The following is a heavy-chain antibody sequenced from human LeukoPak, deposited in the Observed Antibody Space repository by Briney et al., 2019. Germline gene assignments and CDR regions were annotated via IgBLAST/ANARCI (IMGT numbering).Heavy chain of an antibody. D-gene: IGHD3-22*01. J-gene: IGHJ4*02. CDR2: IYPGDSDT. Sequence: GESLKISCKGSGYTFTAYWIGWVRQMPGKGLEWMGIIYPGDSDTRCSPSFQGQVTISADKSISTAYLQWSSLKASDTAMYYCARPDYYDTSGYWAPGYWGQGTLVTVSS. CDR1: GYTFTAYW. CDR3: ARPDYYDTSGYWAPGY. V-gene: IGHV5-51*01.